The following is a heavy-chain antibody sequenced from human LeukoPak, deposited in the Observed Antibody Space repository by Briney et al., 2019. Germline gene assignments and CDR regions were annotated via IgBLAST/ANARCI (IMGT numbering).Heavy chain of an antibody. CDR3: ARDGKYSGAFDI. J-gene: IGHJ3*02. Sequence: GGSLRLSCAASGFTVSSNYMSWVRQAPGKGLEWVSYIGSSSSPIYYADSVKGRFTISRDNAKNSLYLQMNSLRAEDTAVYYCARDGKYSGAFDIWGQGTMVTVSS. D-gene: IGHD1-26*01. V-gene: IGHV3-48*01. CDR1: GFTVSSNY. CDR2: IGSSSSPI.